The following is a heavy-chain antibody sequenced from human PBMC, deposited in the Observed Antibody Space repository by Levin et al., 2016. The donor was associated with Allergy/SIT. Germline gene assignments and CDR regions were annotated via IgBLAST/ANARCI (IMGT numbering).Heavy chain of an antibody. J-gene: IGHJ4*02. CDR1: GFTFSSYA. CDR3: ARGQRPGAS. V-gene: IGHV3-23*01. D-gene: IGHD6-25*01. Sequence: GESLKISCAASGFTFSSYAMSWVRQAPGKGLEWVSAIGAGGSKTYYADSVKGRFTISRDNSKNTLYLQMNSLRAEDTAVYSCARGQRPGASWGQGTLVTVSS. CDR2: IGAGGSKT.